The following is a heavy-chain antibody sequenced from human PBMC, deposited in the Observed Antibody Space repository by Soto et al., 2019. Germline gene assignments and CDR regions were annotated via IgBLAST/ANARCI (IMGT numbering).Heavy chain of an antibody. CDR1: GYTFTGYY. D-gene: IGHD1-26*01. J-gene: IGHJ5*02. V-gene: IGHV1-2*02. Sequence: ASVKVSCKASGYTFTGYYMHCVRQAPGQGLEWMGWINPNSGGTNYAQKFQGRVTMTRDTSISTAYMELSRLRSDDTAVYYCARGRGAPPPAHWFDPWGQGTLVTVSS. CDR2: INPNSGGT. CDR3: ARGRGAPPPAHWFDP.